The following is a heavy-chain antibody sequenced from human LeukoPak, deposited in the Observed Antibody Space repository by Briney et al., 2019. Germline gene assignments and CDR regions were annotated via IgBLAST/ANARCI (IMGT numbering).Heavy chain of an antibody. CDR3: ARDGTDY. Sequence: PGGSLRLSCAASGFTFSIYAMHWLRQAPGKGLEYVSFISSNGGSTYYANSVKGRFTLSRDNSKNTLYLQMGSLSAEDMAVYYCARDGTDYWGQGTLVTVSS. J-gene: IGHJ4*02. CDR2: ISSNGGST. D-gene: IGHD1-26*01. CDR1: GFTFSIYA. V-gene: IGHV3-64*01.